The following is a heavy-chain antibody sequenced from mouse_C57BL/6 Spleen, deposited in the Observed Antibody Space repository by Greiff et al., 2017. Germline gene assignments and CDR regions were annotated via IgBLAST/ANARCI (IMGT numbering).Heavy chain of an antibody. J-gene: IGHJ4*01. CDR1: GYTFTGYW. Sequence: VQLQQSGAELVRPGASVKLSCKASGYTFTGYWMHWVKQRPGQGLEWIGVIDPSDSYTNYHQKFKGKATLTVDTSSSTAYMQLSSLTSEDSAVYYCASGNYYAMEDWGQGTSVTVSS. V-gene: IGHV1-59*01. CDR2: IDPSDSYT. D-gene: IGHD2-1*01. CDR3: ASGNYYAMED.